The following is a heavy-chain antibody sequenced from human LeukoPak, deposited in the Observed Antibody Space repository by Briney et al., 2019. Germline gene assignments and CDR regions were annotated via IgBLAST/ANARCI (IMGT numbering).Heavy chain of an antibody. CDR1: GGSFSGYY. Sequence: RASETLSLTCAVYGGSFSGYYWSWIRQPPGKGLEWIGEINHSGSTNYNPSLKSRVTISVDTSKNQFSLKLSSVTAADTAVYYCAREAPTSCHDYWGQGTLVTVSS. V-gene: IGHV4-34*01. D-gene: IGHD2-2*01. J-gene: IGHJ4*02. CDR2: INHSGST. CDR3: AREAPTSCHDY.